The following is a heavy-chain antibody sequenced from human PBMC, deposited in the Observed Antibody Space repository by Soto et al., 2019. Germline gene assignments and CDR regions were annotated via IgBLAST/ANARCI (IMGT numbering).Heavy chain of an antibody. CDR1: GFTFSGSA. D-gene: IGHD3-22*01. Sequence: EVQLVESGGGLVQPGGSLKLSCAASGFTFSGSAMHWVRQASGKWLEWVGRIRSKANSYATAYAASVKGRFTISRDDSKNTAYLQMNSLKTEDTAVYYCTRQGHYYDSSGYYAVSDYWGQGTLVTVSS. J-gene: IGHJ4*02. CDR3: TRQGHYYDSSGYYAVSDY. CDR2: IRSKANSYAT. V-gene: IGHV3-73*02.